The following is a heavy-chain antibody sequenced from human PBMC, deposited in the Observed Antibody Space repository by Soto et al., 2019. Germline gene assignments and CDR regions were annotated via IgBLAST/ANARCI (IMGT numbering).Heavy chain of an antibody. Sequence: ASVKVSCKASGYTFTIYYMHGVRQSPGQWLEWMGIINPSGGSTSYAQKFQGRVTMTRDTSTSTVYMELSSLRSEDTAVYYCAPTPSGNMYYFDYWGQGTLVTVSS. J-gene: IGHJ4*02. CDR2: INPSGGST. D-gene: IGHD1-26*01. CDR3: APTPSGNMYYFDY. CDR1: GYTFTIYY. V-gene: IGHV1-46*01.